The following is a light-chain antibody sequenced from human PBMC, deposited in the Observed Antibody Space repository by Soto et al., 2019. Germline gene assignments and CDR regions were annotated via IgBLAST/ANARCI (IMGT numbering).Light chain of an antibody. CDR2: EVS. V-gene: IGLV2-14*01. CDR1: SSDVGGYNY. J-gene: IGLJ1*01. CDR3: SSYTSSSTHYV. Sequence: QSALTQPASVSGSPGQSITISCTGTSSDVGGYNYVSWNQQHPGKAPKLMIYEVSNRPSGVSNRFSGSKSGNTASLTISGLQAEDEADYYCSSYTSSSTHYVFGTGTKLTVL.